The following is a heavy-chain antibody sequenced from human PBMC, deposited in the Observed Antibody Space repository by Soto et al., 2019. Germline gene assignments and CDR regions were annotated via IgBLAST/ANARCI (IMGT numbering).Heavy chain of an antibody. D-gene: IGHD3-9*01. J-gene: IGHJ5*02. Sequence: SETPSLTCTVSGGSVNSGHYYWTWIRQPPGKGLEWSGNIYYSGSTNYNPSLKSRVTISVDPSKNQFSLKLSSVTAADTALYYCARAPYDILTGYYPPSNWFDPWGQGTLVTVSS. V-gene: IGHV4-61*01. CDR3: ARAPYDILTGYYPPSNWFDP. CDR2: IYYSGST. CDR1: GGSVNSGHYY.